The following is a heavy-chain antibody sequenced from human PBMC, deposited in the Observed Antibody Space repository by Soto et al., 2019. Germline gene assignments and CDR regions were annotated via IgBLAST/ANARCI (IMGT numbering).Heavy chain of an antibody. J-gene: IGHJ5*02. D-gene: IGHD3-3*01. Sequence: SETLSLTCSVSGGSITSRSHYWGWIRQPPGKGLEWIVSTHNTVNCYYNKLVKSRVTVSVDPSKNEFYLKLDSVTATHPALYCCVRRSFRTDYNLYRFNLWAGATLVTVSS. V-gene: IGHV4-39*01. CDR2: THNTVNC. CDR1: GGSITSRSHY. CDR3: VRRSFRTDYNLYRFNL.